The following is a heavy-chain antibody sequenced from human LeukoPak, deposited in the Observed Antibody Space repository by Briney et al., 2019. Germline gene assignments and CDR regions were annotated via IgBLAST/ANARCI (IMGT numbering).Heavy chain of an antibody. CDR2: IYYSGST. Sequence: SETLSLTCTVSGGSISGSSYYWGWIRQPPGKGLEWIGSIYYSGSTYYNPSLKSRVTISVDTSKNQFSLKLSSVTAADTAVYYCAREVYAFWSGYDPSVWGKGTTVTVSS. V-gene: IGHV4-39*07. J-gene: IGHJ6*04. CDR3: AREVYAFWSGYDPSV. CDR1: GGSISGSSYY. D-gene: IGHD3-3*01.